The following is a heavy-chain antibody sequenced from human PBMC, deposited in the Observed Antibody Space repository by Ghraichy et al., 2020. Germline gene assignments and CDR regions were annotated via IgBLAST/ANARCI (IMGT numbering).Heavy chain of an antibody. D-gene: IGHD1-1*01. CDR2: ISGSGGST. V-gene: IGHV3-23*01. CDR1: GFTFSSYA. CDR3: AKGVRRSNYYFDY. Sequence: GGSLRLSCAASGFTFSSYAMSWVRQAPGKGLEWVSAISGSGGSTYYADSVKGRFSISRDNSKNTLYLQMNSLRAEDTAVYYCAKGVRRSNYYFDYWGQGTLVTVSS. J-gene: IGHJ4*02.